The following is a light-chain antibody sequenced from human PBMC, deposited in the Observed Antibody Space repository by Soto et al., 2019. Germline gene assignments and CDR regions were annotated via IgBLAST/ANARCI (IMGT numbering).Light chain of an antibody. CDR3: QQYGSSPRT. V-gene: IGKV3-20*01. Sequence: EIVLTQSPGTLSLSPGERATLSCRASQSVSNNYLAWYQQKPGQAPRLLMYGASSRATGIPHRFSGSGSATDFTLTISRLEPEDFAVYSCQQYGSSPRTFGQGTKVEIK. J-gene: IGKJ1*01. CDR1: QSVSNNY. CDR2: GAS.